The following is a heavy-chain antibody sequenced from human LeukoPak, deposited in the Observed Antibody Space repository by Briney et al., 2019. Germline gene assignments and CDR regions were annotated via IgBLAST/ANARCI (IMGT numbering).Heavy chain of an antibody. CDR3: ARIGRGDYYMDV. CDR2: TFYSGRT. J-gene: IGHJ6*03. Sequence: SETLSLTCSVSGGSISSYYWSWIRQPPGKGLEWIGYTFYSGRTSYNPSLKSRVTISVDTSKNHFSLTLSSVAAADTAVYYCARIGRGDYYMDVWGKGTTVTISS. D-gene: IGHD1-1*01. CDR1: GGSISSYY. V-gene: IGHV4-59*01.